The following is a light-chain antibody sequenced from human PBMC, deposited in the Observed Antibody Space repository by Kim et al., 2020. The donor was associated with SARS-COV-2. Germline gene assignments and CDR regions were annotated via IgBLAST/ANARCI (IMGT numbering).Light chain of an antibody. CDR2: RNN. CDR3: SAWDSSLNVWV. V-gene: IGLV10-54*01. J-gene: IGLJ3*02. Sequence: QTATLTCTGHSNNVGDQGAGWLQQQQGHPPKILSYRNNNRPSGISERFAASRSGSTASLSITGLQPDDGADYYCSAWDSSLNVWVFGGGTKLTVL. CDR1: SNNVGDQG.